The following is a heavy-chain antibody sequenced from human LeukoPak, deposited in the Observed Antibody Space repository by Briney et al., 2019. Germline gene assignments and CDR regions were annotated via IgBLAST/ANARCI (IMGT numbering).Heavy chain of an antibody. CDR3: ARSPWIQLWLGAFDI. Sequence: SETLSLTCAVSGYSISSGYYWGWIRQPPGKGLEWIGSIYHSGSTYYNPSPKSRVTISVDTSKNQFSLKLSSVTAADTAVYYCARSPWIQLWLGAFDIWGQGTMVTVSS. CDR2: IYHSGST. CDR1: GYSISSGYY. J-gene: IGHJ3*02. D-gene: IGHD5-18*01. V-gene: IGHV4-38-2*01.